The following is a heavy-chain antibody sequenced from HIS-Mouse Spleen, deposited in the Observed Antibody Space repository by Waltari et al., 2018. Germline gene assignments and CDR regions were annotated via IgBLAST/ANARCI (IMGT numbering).Heavy chain of an antibody. CDR1: GGSISSSSYY. D-gene: IGHD6-13*01. J-gene: IGHJ2*01. CDR2: IYYSGST. CDR3: AREIPYSSSWYDWYFDL. V-gene: IGHV4-39*07. Sequence: QLQLQESGPGLVKPSETLSLTCTVRGGSISSSSYYRGCIRQPPGKGLEWIGSIYYSGSTYYNPSLKSRVTISVDTSKNQFSLKLSSVTAADTAVYYCAREIPYSSSWYDWYFDLWGRGTLVTVSS.